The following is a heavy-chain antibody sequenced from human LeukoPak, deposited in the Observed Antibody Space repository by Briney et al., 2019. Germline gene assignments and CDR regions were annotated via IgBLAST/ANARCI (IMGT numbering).Heavy chain of an antibody. CDR1: GFTFSSYW. V-gene: IGHV3-74*01. CDR2: ITTDGGDT. CDR3: SLTKNYWYFDL. Sequence: PGGSLRLSCAASGFTFSSYWMHWVRQAPGKGLVWVSRITTDGGDTSYADSVKGRFTISRDKAKNTLYLQMNSLRDEDTAVYFCSLTKNYWYFDLWGRGTLVTVSS. J-gene: IGHJ2*01.